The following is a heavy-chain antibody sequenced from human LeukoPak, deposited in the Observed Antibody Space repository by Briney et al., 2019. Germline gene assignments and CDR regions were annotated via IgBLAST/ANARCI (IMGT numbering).Heavy chain of an antibody. V-gene: IGHV1-69*05. Sequence: GASVKVSCKTSGGTFRYYAIGWVRQAPGHGLEWMGGLIPMFGTTNYAQKFQGRVTITTDESTSTAYMELSSLRSEDTAVYYCASGNCGGDCYSGYWGQGTLVTVSS. CDR1: GGTFRYYA. CDR2: LIPMFGTT. J-gene: IGHJ4*02. D-gene: IGHD2-21*01. CDR3: ASGNCGGDCYSGY.